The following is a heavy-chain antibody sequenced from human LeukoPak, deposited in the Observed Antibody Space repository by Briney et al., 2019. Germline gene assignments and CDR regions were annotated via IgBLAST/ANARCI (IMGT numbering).Heavy chain of an antibody. CDR2: INPSGGST. V-gene: IGHV1-46*03. CDR3: TRIRVGATLDY. D-gene: IGHD1-26*01. Sequence: GASVKVSCKASGYTFTSYYMHWVRQAPGQGLEWMGIINPSGGSTSYAQKFQGRVTMTRDMSTSTVYMELSSLKTEDTAVYYCTRIRVGATLDYWGQGTLVTVSS. J-gene: IGHJ4*02. CDR1: GYTFTSYY.